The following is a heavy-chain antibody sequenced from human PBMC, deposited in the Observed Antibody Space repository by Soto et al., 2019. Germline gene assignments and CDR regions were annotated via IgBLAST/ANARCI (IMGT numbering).Heavy chain of an antibody. D-gene: IGHD1-1*01. V-gene: IGHV3-23*01. J-gene: IGHJ3*02. CDR2: ISGSGGST. CDR3: ATNVNATIGAFDI. Sequence: GGSLRLSCAASGFTFSSYAMSWVRQAPGKGLEWVSAISGSGGSTYYADSVKGRFTISRDNSKNTLYLQMNSLRAEDTAVYYCATNVNATIGAFDIWGQGTMVTVSS. CDR1: GFTFSSYA.